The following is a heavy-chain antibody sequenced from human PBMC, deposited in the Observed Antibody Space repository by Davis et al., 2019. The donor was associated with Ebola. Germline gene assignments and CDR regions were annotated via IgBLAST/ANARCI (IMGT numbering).Heavy chain of an antibody. CDR3: ARDVTIFGVVIQGRYYYGMDV. Sequence: SVKVSCKASGGTFSSYAISWVRQAPGQGLEWMGGIIPIFGTANYAQKFQGRVTITADKSTSTAYMELSSLRSEATAVYYCARDVTIFGVVIQGRYYYGMDVWGQGTTVTVSS. D-gene: IGHD3-3*01. V-gene: IGHV1-69*06. J-gene: IGHJ6*02. CDR1: GGTFSSYA. CDR2: IIPIFGTA.